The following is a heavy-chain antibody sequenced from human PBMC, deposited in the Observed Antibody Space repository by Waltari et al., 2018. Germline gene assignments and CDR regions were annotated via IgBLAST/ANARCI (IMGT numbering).Heavy chain of an antibody. J-gene: IGHJ2*01. CDR2: IYHSGST. Sequence: QLQLQESGSGLVKPSQTLSLTCAVSGGSISSGGYSWSWIRQPPGKGLEWIGYIYHSGSTYYNPSLKSRVTISVDRSKNQFSLKLSSVTAADTAVYYCARARSIAAAGTWVWYFDLWGRGTLVTVSS. D-gene: IGHD6-13*01. CDR3: ARARSIAAAGTWVWYFDL. CDR1: GGSISSGGYS. V-gene: IGHV4-30-2*01.